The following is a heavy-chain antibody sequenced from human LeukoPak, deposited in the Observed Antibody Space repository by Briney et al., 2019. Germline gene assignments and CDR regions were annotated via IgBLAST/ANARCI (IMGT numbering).Heavy chain of an antibody. CDR3: TRAPHPRCSSSGCYLDY. D-gene: IGHD2-2*01. Sequence: HPGGSLRLSCSTSGFTFGDYAMRWVRQAPGKGLEWVGFIQAKAYGGATKYAASVNGRFSISRDDSQSIANLQMNDLKTEDTAVYYCTRAPHPRCSSSGCYLDYWGQGILVTVSS. CDR2: IQAKAYGGAT. V-gene: IGHV3-49*04. J-gene: IGHJ4*02. CDR1: GFTFGDYA.